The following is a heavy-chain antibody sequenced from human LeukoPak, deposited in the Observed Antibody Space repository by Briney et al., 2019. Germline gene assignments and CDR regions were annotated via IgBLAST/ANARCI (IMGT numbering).Heavy chain of an antibody. CDR3: ARDPTGASV. Sequence: PGGSLRLSCAASGFSVSNNYISWVRQPPGKGLEWISVIYAGGSTFYTDSVKGRFTTSRDNSKNTVYLQMDRLTPEDTAVYYCARDPTGASVWGRGTTVTVSS. D-gene: IGHD1-14*01. J-gene: IGHJ6*04. V-gene: IGHV3-53*01. CDR2: IYAGGST. CDR1: GFSVSNNY.